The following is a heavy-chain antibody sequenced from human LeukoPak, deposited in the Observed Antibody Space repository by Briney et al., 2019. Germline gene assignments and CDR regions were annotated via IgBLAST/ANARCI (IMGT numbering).Heavy chain of an antibody. D-gene: IGHD3-10*01. V-gene: IGHV4-59*01. J-gene: IGHJ4*02. CDR1: GGSISSYY. CDR3: ASRPRYGSGSYYSFPFHY. CDR2: IYYSGST. Sequence: PSETLSLTCAVSGGSISSYYWSWIRQPPGKGLEWIGYIYYSGSTNYNPSLKSRVTISVDTSKNQFSLKLSSVTAADTAVYYCASRPRYGSGSYYSFPFHYWGQGTLVTVSS.